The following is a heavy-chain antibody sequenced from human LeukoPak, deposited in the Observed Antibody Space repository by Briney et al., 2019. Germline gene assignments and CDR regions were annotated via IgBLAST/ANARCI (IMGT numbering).Heavy chain of an antibody. D-gene: IGHD5-12*01. CDR1: GGTFSSYA. CDR3: AVTLGYSGYDSYNWFDP. J-gene: IGHJ5*02. Sequence: GASVKVSCKASGGTFSSYAISWVRQAPGQGLEWMGGIIPIFGTANYAQKFQGRVTITADESTSTAYMELSGLRSEDTAVYYCAVTLGYSGYDSYNWFDPWGQGTLVTVSS. CDR2: IIPIFGTA. V-gene: IGHV1-69*13.